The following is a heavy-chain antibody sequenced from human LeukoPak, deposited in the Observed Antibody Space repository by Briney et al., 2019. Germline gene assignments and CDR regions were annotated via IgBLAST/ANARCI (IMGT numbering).Heavy chain of an antibody. CDR2: IYTSGST. CDR1: GGSISSYY. CDR3: ARAPQYDSSGYYDPYYFDY. V-gene: IGHV4-4*07. J-gene: IGHJ4*02. Sequence: SETPSLTCTVSGGSISSYYWSWIRQPAGKGLEWIGRIYTSGSTNYNPSLKSRVTMSVDTSKNQFSLKLSSVTAADTAVYYCARAPQYDSSGYYDPYYFDYWGQGTLVTVSS. D-gene: IGHD3-22*01.